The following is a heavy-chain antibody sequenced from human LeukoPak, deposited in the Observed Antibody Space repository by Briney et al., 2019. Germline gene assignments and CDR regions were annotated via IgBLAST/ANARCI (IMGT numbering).Heavy chain of an antibody. CDR3: AKSPRGSWYPFDY. V-gene: IGHV3-23*01. J-gene: IGHJ4*02. D-gene: IGHD6-13*01. Sequence: SGGSLRLSCAASGFTLSSYAMRWVRHAPGKGLVWVSAISGSGGSTYYADSVKGRFTISRDNSKNTLYLQMNSLRAEDTAVYYCAKSPRGSWYPFDYWGQGTLVTVSS. CDR2: ISGSGGST. CDR1: GFTLSSYA.